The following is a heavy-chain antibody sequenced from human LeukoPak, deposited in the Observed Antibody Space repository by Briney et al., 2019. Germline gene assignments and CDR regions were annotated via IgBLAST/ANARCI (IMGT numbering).Heavy chain of an antibody. CDR1: GFTFSDSW. Sequence: PGGSLRLSCGTSGFTFSDSWMSWFRQAPGQGLEWVASIKDDGSDKYYLDSVRGRFTISRDNAEDSLYLQLDDLRAEDTAVFYCARHLLRGLNFDYWGQGTLVTVSS. J-gene: IGHJ4*02. V-gene: IGHV3-7*01. CDR2: IKDDGSDK. D-gene: IGHD4/OR15-4a*01. CDR3: ARHLLRGLNFDY.